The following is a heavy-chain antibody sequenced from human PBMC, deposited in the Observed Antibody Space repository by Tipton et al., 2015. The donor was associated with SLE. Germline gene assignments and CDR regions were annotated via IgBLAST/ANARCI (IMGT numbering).Heavy chain of an antibody. CDR2: ISGSGGST. J-gene: IGHJ2*01. D-gene: IGHD4-17*01. V-gene: IGHV3-23*01. CDR3: AKVPREATVTTGWYFDL. CDR1: GFTFSSYA. Sequence: SLRLSCAASGFTFSSYAMSWVRQAPGKGLEWVSAISGSGGSTYCADSVKGRFTISRDNSKNTLYLLMNSLRVEDRAVYYCAKVPREATVTTGWYFDLWGRGTLVTVSS.